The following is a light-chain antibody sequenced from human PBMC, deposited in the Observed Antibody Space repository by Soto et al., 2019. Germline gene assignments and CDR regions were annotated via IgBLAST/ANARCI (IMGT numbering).Light chain of an antibody. CDR3: QQYTTSPFP. J-gene: IGKJ3*01. CDR1: QSVGSNY. Sequence: EIVLTQSPGTLSLSPGERATLYCRASQSVGSNYLAWYQQKPGQAPRVLIYGASSRATGIPDRFSGSGSGADFTLTIRRLEPEDFAVYYCQQYTTSPFPFGPGTKVDIQ. CDR2: GAS. V-gene: IGKV3-20*01.